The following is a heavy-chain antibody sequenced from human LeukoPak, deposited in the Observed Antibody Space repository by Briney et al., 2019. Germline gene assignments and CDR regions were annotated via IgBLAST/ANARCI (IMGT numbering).Heavy chain of an antibody. CDR1: VYTFTYYY. CDR3: RRGYEYGSFALGV. CDR2: LNPNVGLT. Sequence: ASVKVSFKASVYTFTYYYIHWVRQAPGQGLEWIGWLNPNVGLTESAQKFKERDTMNNDTSLNTAYLQLSSLRSDDKAVRYCRRGYEYGSFALGVWGRGTILSVSS. J-gene: IGHJ3*01. V-gene: IGHV1-2*02. D-gene: IGHD3-16*01.